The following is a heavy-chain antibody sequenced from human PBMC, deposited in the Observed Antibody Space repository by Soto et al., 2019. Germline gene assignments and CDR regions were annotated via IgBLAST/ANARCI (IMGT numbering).Heavy chain of an antibody. V-gene: IGHV3-21*06. D-gene: IGHD4-4*01. J-gene: IGHJ3*02. CDR2: ISSGSTYI. Sequence: PGGSLSLSCASSGFTFNVYTRNWVRQAPGKGLEWVSSISSGSTYISYADSVKGRFIISRDNAKNSLYLQMISLGVEDTAVYYCARDRTNGLYSNDAFDIWGQGTMVNVSS. CDR1: GFTFNVYT. CDR3: ARDRTNGLYSNDAFDI.